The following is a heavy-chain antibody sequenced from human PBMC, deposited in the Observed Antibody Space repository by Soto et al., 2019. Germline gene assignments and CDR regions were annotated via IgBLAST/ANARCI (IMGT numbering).Heavy chain of an antibody. D-gene: IGHD6-13*01. Sequence: SVKVSCKASGGTFSSYAISWVRQAPGQGLEWMGGIIPIFGTANYAQKFQGRVTITADESTSTAFMELSSLRSEDTAVYYCARDRLAAAGMYYYYGMDVWGQGTTVTVSS. J-gene: IGHJ6*02. CDR1: GGTFSSYA. CDR2: IIPIFGTA. CDR3: ARDRLAAAGMYYYYGMDV. V-gene: IGHV1-69*13.